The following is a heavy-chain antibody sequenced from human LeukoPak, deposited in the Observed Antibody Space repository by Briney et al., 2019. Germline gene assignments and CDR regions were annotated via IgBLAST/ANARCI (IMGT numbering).Heavy chain of an antibody. V-gene: IGHV3-74*01. J-gene: IGHJ4*02. CDR2: INSDGSST. CDR1: GFTFSSYW. D-gene: IGHD3-22*01. Sequence: GGSLRLSCAASGFTFSSYWMHWVRQAPGKGLVWVSRINSDGSSTSYADSVKGRFTISRDNAKNTLYLQMNSLRAEDTAVYYCARDQRMIVDPSLPALWGQGTLVTVSS. CDR3: ARDQRMIVDPSLPAL.